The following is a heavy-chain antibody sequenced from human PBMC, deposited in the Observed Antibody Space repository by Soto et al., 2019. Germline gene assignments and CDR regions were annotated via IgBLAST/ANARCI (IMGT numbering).Heavy chain of an antibody. Sequence: EVQLEESGGGLVQPGGSLTLSCAASGFTFSDHYLDWVRQAPGKGLEWIGRIKDTANSYTRDYAASVKGRFTISRDGSMTSLFLQMNSLQTEDPAPYYCATIHLGRDTYSDLGGCGTLVTVSS. D-gene: IGHD7-27*01. CDR2: IKDTANSYTR. V-gene: IGHV3-72*01. J-gene: IGHJ2*01. CDR3: ATIHLGRDTYSDL. CDR1: GFTFSDHY.